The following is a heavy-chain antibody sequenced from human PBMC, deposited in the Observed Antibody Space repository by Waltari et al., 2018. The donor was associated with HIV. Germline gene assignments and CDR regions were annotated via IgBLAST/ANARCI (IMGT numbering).Heavy chain of an antibody. Sequence: QVQLVESGGGVVQPGRSLRLSCAASGFTFSNYAMHWVRQAPGKGLEWVAVISYDGSNKYYADSVKGRFTISRDNSKNTLYLQMNSLRAEDTAVYYCARDPQYCSSTSCSYYFDYWDQGTLVTVSS. CDR1: GFTFSNYA. D-gene: IGHD2-2*01. CDR3: ARDPQYCSSTSCSYYFDY. CDR2: ISYDGSNK. V-gene: IGHV3-30-3*01. J-gene: IGHJ4*02.